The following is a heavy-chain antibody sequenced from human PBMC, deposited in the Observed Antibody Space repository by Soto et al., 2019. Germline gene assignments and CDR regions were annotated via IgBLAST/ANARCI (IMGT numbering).Heavy chain of an antibody. D-gene: IGHD3-16*02. J-gene: IGHJ4*02. CDR1: CGSISSGGYY. V-gene: IGHV4-31*03. CDR3: ARAMITFGGVIVPPDY. Sequence: SGTPSLTCTVSCGSISSGGYYWSWIRQHPGKGLEWIGYIYYSGSTYYNPSLKSRVTISVDTSKNQFSLKMSSVTASDTAVYYCARAMITFGGVIVPPDYWGQGTLVTVSS. CDR2: IYYSGST.